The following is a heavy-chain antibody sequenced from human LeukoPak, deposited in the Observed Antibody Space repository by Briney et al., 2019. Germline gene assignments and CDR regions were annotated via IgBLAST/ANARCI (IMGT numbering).Heavy chain of an antibody. J-gene: IGHJ3*02. D-gene: IGHD3-3*01. Sequence: ASVKVSCKASGYTFTGYGISWVRQAPGQGLEWMGWISAYNGNTNYAQKLQGRVTMTTDTSTSTAYMELRSLRSDDTAVYYCARVGYDFWSGYYKTDAFDIWGQGTMVTVS. V-gene: IGHV1-18*01. CDR3: ARVGYDFWSGYYKTDAFDI. CDR2: ISAYNGNT. CDR1: GYTFTGYG.